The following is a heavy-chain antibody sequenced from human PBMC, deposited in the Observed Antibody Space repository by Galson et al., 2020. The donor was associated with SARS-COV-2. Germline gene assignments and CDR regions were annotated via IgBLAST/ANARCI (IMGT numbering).Heavy chain of an antibody. V-gene: IGHV3-23*01. D-gene: IGHD2-2*02. CDR2: ISSRGSNT. CDR1: GSSFSTYA. J-gene: IGHJ4*02. Sequence: TGGSLRLSCAVSGSSFSTYAMSWVRQAPGKGLEWVSAISSRGSNTHYADFVKGRFTISRDSSKYTLFLQMNSLRAEDTAVYYCATALRRCSSGSCYTDPYFDHWGQGTLVTVSS. CDR3: ATALRRCSSGSCYTDPYFDH.